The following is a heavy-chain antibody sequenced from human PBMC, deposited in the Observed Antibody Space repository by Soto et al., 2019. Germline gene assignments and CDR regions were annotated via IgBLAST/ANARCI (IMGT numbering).Heavy chain of an antibody. V-gene: IGHV3-21*01. CDR2: ISFRGDYV. CDR3: ARATSDWNHDY. J-gene: IGHJ4*02. D-gene: IGHD1-1*01. CDR1: GFPLEKYG. Sequence: GGSLRLSCAVSGFPLEKYGMNWVRQAPGKGLEWVASISFRGDYVYYAYSVKGRFTISRDNARNSLYLHLKRLGVDDKALDFFARATSDWNHDYWGQGTQVTVSS.